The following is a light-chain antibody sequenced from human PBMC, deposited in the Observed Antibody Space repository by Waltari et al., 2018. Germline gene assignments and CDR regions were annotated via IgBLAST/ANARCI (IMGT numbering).Light chain of an antibody. Sequence: EIVLTQSPATLSLSPGEGATLSCRASQSISSYLAWYQQKRDQAPRLLIYDASNRATGIPARFSGSGSGTDFTLTISNVEPEDFAVYYCQQRSTWPPYTFGQGTKLEIK. CDR1: QSISSY. J-gene: IGKJ2*01. V-gene: IGKV3-11*01. CDR3: QQRSTWPPYT. CDR2: DAS.